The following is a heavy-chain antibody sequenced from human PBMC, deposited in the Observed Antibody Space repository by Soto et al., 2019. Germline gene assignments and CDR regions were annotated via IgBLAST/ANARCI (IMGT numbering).Heavy chain of an antibody. D-gene: IGHD6-13*01. Sequence: QVQLQESGPGLVEPSQTLSLTCNVSGGSISGEGYYWSWIRQYSGRGLEWIGYIHYSGSTYYNPSLKSRVIISVDTSKTQFFLNLSSVTAADTAVYYCARAWTATAGWANWFDRWGLGTLVTVSS. CDR1: GGSISGEGYY. CDR2: IHYSGST. V-gene: IGHV4-31*03. CDR3: ARAWTATAGWANWFDR. J-gene: IGHJ5*02.